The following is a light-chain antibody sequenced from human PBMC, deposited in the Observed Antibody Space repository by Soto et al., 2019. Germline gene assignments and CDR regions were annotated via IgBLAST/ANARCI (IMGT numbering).Light chain of an antibody. J-gene: IGLJ2*01. V-gene: IGLV2-14*01. CDR3: SSYTSSSHVV. CDR1: SSDVGGYNY. CDR2: EVS. Sequence: QSALTQPASVSGSPGQSITISCTGTSSDVGGYNYVSWYQQHPGKAPKLTIYEVSNRPSGVSNRFSGSKSGNTASLTISGLQAEDEADYYCSSYTSSSHVVFGGGTKLTVL.